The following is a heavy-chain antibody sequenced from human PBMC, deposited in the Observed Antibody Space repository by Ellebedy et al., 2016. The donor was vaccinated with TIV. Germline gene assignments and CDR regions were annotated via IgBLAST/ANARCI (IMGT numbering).Heavy chain of an antibody. CDR3: ATDGSYGDYRSPTHAFEM. V-gene: IGHV3-7*01. D-gene: IGHD4-17*01. J-gene: IGHJ3*02. CDR1: GFSFVSYW. CDR2: INQDGSQK. Sequence: GESLKISCAASGFSFVSYWMTLVRQAPGKGLEWLANINQDGSQKYYVDSVRGRFTISRDNAKNSVFLQMKSLRAEDSALYYCATDGSYGDYRSPTHAFEMWGQGTMVTVSS.